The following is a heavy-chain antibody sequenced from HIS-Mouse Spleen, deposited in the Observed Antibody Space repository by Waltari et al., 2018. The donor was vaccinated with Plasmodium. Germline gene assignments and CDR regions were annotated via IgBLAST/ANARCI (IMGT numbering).Heavy chain of an antibody. CDR3: ASSWYWYFDL. J-gene: IGHJ2*01. V-gene: IGHV3-7*01. D-gene: IGHD6-13*01. CDR1: GFTFSGYW. CDR2: RKQDGREK. Sequence: EVQLVESGGGLVQPGGSLRLSCAASGFTFSGYWLSWVRQAPGKGLEWVAKRKQDGREKYYVDSVKGRFTISRDNAKNSLYLQMNSLRAEDTAVYYCASSWYWYFDLWGRGTLVTVSS.